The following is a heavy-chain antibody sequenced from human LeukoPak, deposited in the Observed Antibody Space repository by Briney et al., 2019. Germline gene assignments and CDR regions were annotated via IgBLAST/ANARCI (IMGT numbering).Heavy chain of an antibody. V-gene: IGHV3-7*01. D-gene: IGHD1-1*01. CDR3: LRHSVEREKWRAFDI. CDR2: IKQDGSEK. Sequence: PGGSLRLSCAASGFTFSSYWMSWVPQAPGKGLEWVANIKQDGSEKNYGESVKGRFTISRDNAKNSLFLDLKSLRVEDTAVYYCLRHSVEREKWRAFDIWGQGTVVTVSS. J-gene: IGHJ3*02. CDR1: GFTFSSYW.